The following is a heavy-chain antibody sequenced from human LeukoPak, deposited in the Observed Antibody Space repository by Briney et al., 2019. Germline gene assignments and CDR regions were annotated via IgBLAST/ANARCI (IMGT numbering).Heavy chain of an antibody. CDR2: INHSGST. CDR3: GRGGSWVVFDY. CDR1: GVSFSGYY. Sequence: SETLSLTCAVYGVSFSGYYWSWIRQPPGKGLEWIGEINHSGSTNYNPSLKSRVTISVDTYKNQFSLKLSSVTVADTAVVYCGRGGSWVVFDYWGQGTLVTVSS. J-gene: IGHJ4*02. D-gene: IGHD3-10*01. V-gene: IGHV4-34*01.